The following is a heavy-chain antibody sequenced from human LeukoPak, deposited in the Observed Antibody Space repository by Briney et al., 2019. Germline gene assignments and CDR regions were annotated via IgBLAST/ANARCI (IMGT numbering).Heavy chain of an antibody. CDR3: AVRFVWHGFDV. CDR1: GHSLTKLS. D-gene: IGHD2-8*01. CDR2: FDPKDRES. Sequence: GASVKVSCKVAGHSLTKLSLHSVRQAPGKGLEWMVGFDPKDRESIYAQKFKARVTLTEDTSTDTAYMELSSLRPDDTALYYCAVRFVWHGFDVWGQGTTVTVSS. V-gene: IGHV1-24*01. J-gene: IGHJ6*02.